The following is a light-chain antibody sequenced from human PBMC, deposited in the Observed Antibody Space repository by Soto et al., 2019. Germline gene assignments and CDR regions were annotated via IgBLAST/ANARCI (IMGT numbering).Light chain of an antibody. J-gene: IGLJ2*01. Sequence: QSALTQPASVSGSPGQSITISCTGTSSDIGGYNYVSWYQQYPGKAPKLMISGVSDRPSGVSNRFSGSKSGTTASLTISGLHAEEDADYYWSSDKTSSTVVVFGGGTKLTVL. CDR3: SSDKTSSTVVV. V-gene: IGLV2-14*01. CDR1: SSDIGGYNY. CDR2: GVS.